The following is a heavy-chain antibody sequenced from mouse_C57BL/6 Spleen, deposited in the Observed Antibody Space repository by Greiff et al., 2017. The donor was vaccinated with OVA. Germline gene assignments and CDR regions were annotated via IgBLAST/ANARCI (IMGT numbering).Heavy chain of an antibody. CDR1: GYTFTSYW. D-gene: IGHD1-2*01. V-gene: IGHV1-69*01. J-gene: IGHJ2*01. CDR2: IDPSDSYI. CDR3: ARKADYYGPFDY. Sequence: QVQLQQPGAELVMPGASVKLSCKASGYTFTSYWMHWVKQRPGQGLEWIGEIDPSDSYINYNQKFKGQSTLTVDKSSSTADMKLSSLTSEDSAGYYCARKADYYGPFDYWGQGTTLTVSS.